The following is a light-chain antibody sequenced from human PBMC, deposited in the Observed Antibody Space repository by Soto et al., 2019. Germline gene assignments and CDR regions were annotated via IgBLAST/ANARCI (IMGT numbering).Light chain of an antibody. CDR2: GNS. CDR1: TSNIGAGYD. CDR3: QSYDSSLSGYVV. Sequence: QAVVTQPSSVSGAPGQRVTISCTGSTSNIGAGYDVHWYQQLPRTAPKLLIYGNSNRPSGVPDRFSGSKSGTSASLAITGLQAEDEADYYCQSYDSSLSGYVVFGGGTKVTVL. J-gene: IGLJ2*01. V-gene: IGLV1-40*01.